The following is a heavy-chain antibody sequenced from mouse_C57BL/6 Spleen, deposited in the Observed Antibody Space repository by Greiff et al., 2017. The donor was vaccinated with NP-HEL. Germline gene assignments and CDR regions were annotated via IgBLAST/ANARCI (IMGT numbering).Heavy chain of an antibody. CDR1: GYTFTDYN. CDR2: INPNNGGT. Sequence: VQLKESGPELVKPGASVKMSCKASGYTFTDYNMHWVKQSHGKSLEWIGYINPNNGGTSYNQKFKGKATLTVNKSSSTAYMELRSLTSEDSAVYYCARSYYDYVPYYAMDYWGQGTSVTVSS. CDR3: ARSYYDYVPYYAMDY. D-gene: IGHD2-4*01. V-gene: IGHV1-22*01. J-gene: IGHJ4*01.